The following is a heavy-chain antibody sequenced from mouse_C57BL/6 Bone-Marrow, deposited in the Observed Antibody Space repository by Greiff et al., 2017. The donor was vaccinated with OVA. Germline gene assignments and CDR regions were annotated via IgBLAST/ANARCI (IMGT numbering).Heavy chain of an antibody. D-gene: IGHD2-5*01. Sequence: QVQLQQPGAELVRPGSSVKLSCKASGYTFTSYWMDWVKQRPGQGLEWIGNIYPSDSETHYNQKFKDKATLTVDKSSSTASMQLSSLTSEDSAVYYCSSGGKGRNYGYWYFDVWGTGTTVTVSS. CDR1: GYTFTSYW. V-gene: IGHV1-61*01. J-gene: IGHJ1*03. CDR2: IYPSDSET. CDR3: SSGGKGRNYGYWYFDV.